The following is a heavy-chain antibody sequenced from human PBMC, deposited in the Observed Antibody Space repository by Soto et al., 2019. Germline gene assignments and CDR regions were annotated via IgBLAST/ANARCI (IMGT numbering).Heavy chain of an antibody. Sequence: GGSLRLSCAASGFTVSSNYMSWVRQAPGKGLEWVSVIYSGGSTYYADSVKGRFTISRDNSKNTLYLQMNSLRAEDTAVYYCARVKGAGGYAFDIWGQGTMVTVSS. CDR3: ARVKGAGGYAFDI. CDR2: IYSGGST. CDR1: GFTVSSNY. J-gene: IGHJ3*02. D-gene: IGHD6-19*01. V-gene: IGHV3-53*01.